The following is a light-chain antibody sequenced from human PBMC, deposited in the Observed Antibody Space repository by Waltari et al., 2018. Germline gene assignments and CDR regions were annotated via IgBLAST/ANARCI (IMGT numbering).Light chain of an antibody. CDR3: QQSYSYWT. Sequence: DIQMTQSPSTLSASVGDRVTLTCRASQSISDWLAWYQQKPGKAPKLLIYKASSLEGGVPSRFSGSGSGTEFTLTISSLQPDDFATYYCQQSYSYWTFGQGTKVEIK. CDR1: QSISDW. V-gene: IGKV1-5*03. J-gene: IGKJ1*01. CDR2: KAS.